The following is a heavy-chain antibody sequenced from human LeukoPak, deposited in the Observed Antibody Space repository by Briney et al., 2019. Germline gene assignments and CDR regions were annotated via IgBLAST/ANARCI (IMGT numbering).Heavy chain of an antibody. D-gene: IGHD2-2*01. V-gene: IGHV3-23*01. CDR3: AKNGGYCSSTSCPFEF. Sequence: GGSLRLSCAASGLTFSNYAMNWVRQAPEKGLKWVSAISGSGGNTYYADSVKGRFTISRDNSKNTLYLQMNSLRAEDTAVYYCAKNGGYCSSTSCPFEFWGQGTLVTVSS. J-gene: IGHJ4*02. CDR1: GLTFSNYA. CDR2: ISGSGGNT.